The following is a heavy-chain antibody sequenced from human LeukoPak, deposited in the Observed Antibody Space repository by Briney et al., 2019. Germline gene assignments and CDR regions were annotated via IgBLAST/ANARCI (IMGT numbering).Heavy chain of an antibody. V-gene: IGHV3-21*01. D-gene: IGHD3-10*01. CDR1: GFTFSSYS. CDR2: ISSSSSYI. Sequence: GGSLRLSCAASGFTFSSYSMNWVRQAPGKGLEWVSSISSSSSYIYYADSVKGRFTISRDNAKNSLYLQMNSLRAEDTAVYYCARGSLVHYYGSGSYRIRAGFDSWGQGTLVTVSS. J-gene: IGHJ4*02. CDR3: ARGSLVHYYGSGSYRIRAGFDS.